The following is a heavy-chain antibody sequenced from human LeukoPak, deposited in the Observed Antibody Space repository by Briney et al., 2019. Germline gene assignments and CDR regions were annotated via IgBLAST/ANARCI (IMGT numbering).Heavy chain of an antibody. J-gene: IGHJ6*03. CDR3: AREEVRGYSYGLPLRPYYYMDV. Sequence: SETLSLTCTVSGGSISSYYWSWIRQPPGKGLEWIGYIYYSGSTNYNPSLKSRVTISVDTSKNQFSLKLSSVTAADTAVYYCAREEVRGYSYGLPLRPYYYMDVWGKGTTVTVSS. CDR2: IYYSGST. V-gene: IGHV4-59*01. CDR1: GGSISSYY. D-gene: IGHD5-18*01.